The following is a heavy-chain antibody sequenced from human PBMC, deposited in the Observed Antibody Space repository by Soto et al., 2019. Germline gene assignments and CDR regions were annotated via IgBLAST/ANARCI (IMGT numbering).Heavy chain of an antibody. Sequence: ENLSHPCTVSGGFPSPGGNFLGRLRQPPGKGPEWIRNMYYSGRTYYNPSPESRVTISADTSKNQLSLRLSSVTAADTALYYCACASHQPAGNADDDFDIWGRGPIVT. CDR3: ACASHQPAGNADDDFDI. CDR1: GGFPSPGGNF. CDR2: MYYSGRT. V-gene: IGHV4-39*01. J-gene: IGHJ3*02. D-gene: IGHD2-2*01.